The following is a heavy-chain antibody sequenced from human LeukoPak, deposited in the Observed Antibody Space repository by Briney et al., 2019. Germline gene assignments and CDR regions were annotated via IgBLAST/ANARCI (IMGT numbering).Heavy chain of an antibody. CDR2: INHSGYT. D-gene: IGHD4-17*01. CDR3: TRMTTGHDY. CDR1: GVSFDDYY. V-gene: IGHV4-34*01. Sequence: SETLSLTCAVSGVSFDDYYWSGVRQPPGKGREWIGEINHSGYTNDSPSLKSRVTISIATSRKQFSLDLRSVTVADTAVYYCTRMTTGHDYWGQGTLVTVSS. J-gene: IGHJ4*02.